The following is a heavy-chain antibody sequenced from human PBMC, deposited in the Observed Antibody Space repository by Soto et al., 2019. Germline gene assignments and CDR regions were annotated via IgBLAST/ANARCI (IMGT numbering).Heavy chain of an antibody. D-gene: IGHD6-19*01. Sequence: GGSLRLSCAASGFTFSSYSMNWVRQAPGKGLEWVSYISSSSSTIYYADFVKGRFTISRDNAKNSLYLQMSSLKAEDTAVYYCATGWLTDAFDIWGQGTMVTVSS. CDR2: ISSSSSTI. J-gene: IGHJ3*02. CDR1: GFTFSSYS. V-gene: IGHV3-48*01. CDR3: ATGWLTDAFDI.